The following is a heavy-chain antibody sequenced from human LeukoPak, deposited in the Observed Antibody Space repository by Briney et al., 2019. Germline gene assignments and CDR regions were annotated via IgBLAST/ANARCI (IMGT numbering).Heavy chain of an antibody. J-gene: IGHJ3*02. CDR1: GGSFSGYY. CDR2: INHSGST. V-gene: IGHV4-34*01. D-gene: IGHD3-22*01. Sequence: SETLSLTCAVYGGSFSGYYWSWLRQPPGKGLEWIGEINHSGSTNYNPSLKSRVTISVDTSKNQFSLKLSSVTAADTAVYYCARGPGPKAITMIVVPKGGAFDIWGQGTMVTVSS. CDR3: ARGPGPKAITMIVVPKGGAFDI.